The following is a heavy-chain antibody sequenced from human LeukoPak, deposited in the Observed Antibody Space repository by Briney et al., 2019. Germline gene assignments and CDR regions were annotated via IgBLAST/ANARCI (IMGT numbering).Heavy chain of an antibody. J-gene: IGHJ4*02. CDR2: TSSSSSYI. CDR3: AINYYDSSGYYKQFDY. V-gene: IGHV3-21*01. Sequence: GGSLRLSCAASGFTFSSYSMNWVRQAPGKGLEWVSSTSSSSSYIYYADSVKGRFTISRDNAKNSLYLQMNSLRAEDTAVYYCAINYYDSSGYYKQFDYWGQGTLVTVSS. D-gene: IGHD3-22*01. CDR1: GFTFSSYS.